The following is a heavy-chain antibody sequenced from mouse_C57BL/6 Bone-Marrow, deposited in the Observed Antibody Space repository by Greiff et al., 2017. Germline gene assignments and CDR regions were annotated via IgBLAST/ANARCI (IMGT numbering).Heavy chain of an antibody. CDR1: GFSLTSYG. V-gene: IGHV2-9*01. J-gene: IGHJ1*03. Sequence: QVQLKQSGPGLVAPSQSLSITCTVSGFSLTSYGVDWVRQPPGKGLEWLGVIWGGGSTTYNSDLMSNLSISKDNSKSQVFLKMNSLQTDDTAMYYCAKRSGEVSGHWYFDVWGTGTTVTVSS. CDR2: IWGGGST. D-gene: IGHD1-3*01. CDR3: AKRSGEVSGHWYFDV.